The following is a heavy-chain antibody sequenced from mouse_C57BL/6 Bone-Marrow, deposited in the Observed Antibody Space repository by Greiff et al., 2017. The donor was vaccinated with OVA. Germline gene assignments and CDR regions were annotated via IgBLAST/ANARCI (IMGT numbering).Heavy chain of an antibody. J-gene: IGHJ4*01. CDR1: GFTFSDYG. D-gene: IGHD2-1*01. Sequence: VQRVESGGGLVKPGGSLKLSCAASGFTFSDYGMHWVRQAPEKGLEWVAYISSGSSTIYYADTVKGRFTISRDNAKNTLFLQMTSLRSEDTAMYYCARKDGNYGNYAMDYWGQGTSVTVSS. CDR2: ISSGSSTI. CDR3: ARKDGNYGNYAMDY. V-gene: IGHV5-17*01.